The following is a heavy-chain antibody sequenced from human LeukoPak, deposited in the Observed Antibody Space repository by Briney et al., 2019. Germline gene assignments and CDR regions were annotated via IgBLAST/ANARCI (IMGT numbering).Heavy chain of an antibody. V-gene: IGHV3-7*04. D-gene: IGHD1-26*01. J-gene: IGHJ5*02. CDR2: IKQDGSEK. CDR1: GFTFSSYW. Sequence: GGSLRLSCAASGFTFSSYWMSWVRQAPGKGLEWVANIKQDGSEKYYVDSVKGRFTISRDNAKNSLYLQMNSLRAEDTAVYYCARGSGSYLQVDWFDPWGQGTLVTVSS. CDR3: ARGSGSYLQVDWFDP.